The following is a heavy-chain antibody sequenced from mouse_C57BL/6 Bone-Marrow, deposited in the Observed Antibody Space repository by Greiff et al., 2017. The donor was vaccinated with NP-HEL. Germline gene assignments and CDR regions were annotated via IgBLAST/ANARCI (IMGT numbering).Heavy chain of an antibody. CDR3: ARKVLLRYYWYFDV. CDR2: IHPNSGGT. Sequence: QVQLQQPGAELVKPGASVKLSCKASGSTFTSYWMHWVKQRPGQGLEWIGMIHPNSGGTNYNEKFKSKATLTVDKSSSTAYMQLSSLTSEDSAVYYCARKVLLRYYWYFDVWGTGTTVTVSS. V-gene: IGHV1-64*01. CDR1: GSTFTSYW. J-gene: IGHJ1*03. D-gene: IGHD1-1*01.